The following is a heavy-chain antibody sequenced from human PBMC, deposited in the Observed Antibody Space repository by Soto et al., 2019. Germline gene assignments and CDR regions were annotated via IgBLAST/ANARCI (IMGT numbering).Heavy chain of an antibody. D-gene: IGHD1-1*01. Sequence: QVHLVQSGAEVKKPGASVKVSCKGSGYGFTTYGITWVRQAPGQGLEWTAWISAHNGNTNYAQKLQGRVNVTRDTSTSTAYMELRSLRSDDTAVYYCARGRYGDYWGQGALVTVSS. V-gene: IGHV1-18*01. CDR2: ISAHNGNT. CDR3: ARGRYGDY. J-gene: IGHJ4*02. CDR1: GYGFTTYG.